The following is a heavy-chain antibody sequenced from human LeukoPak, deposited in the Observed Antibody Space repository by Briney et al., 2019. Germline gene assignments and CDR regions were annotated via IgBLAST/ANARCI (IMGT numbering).Heavy chain of an antibody. V-gene: IGHV1-2*02. J-gene: IGHJ1*01. CDR2: INPNSGGT. Sequence: ASVKVSCKASGYTFTGYYMHWVRQAPGQGLEWMGWINPNSGGTKYAQKFQGRVTMTRDTSISTAYMELSSLRSDDAAVYYCAGVWNYHDSSGYLEYFQEWGQGTLVTVSS. CDR1: GYTFTGYY. D-gene: IGHD3-22*01. CDR3: AGVWNYHDSSGYLEYFQE.